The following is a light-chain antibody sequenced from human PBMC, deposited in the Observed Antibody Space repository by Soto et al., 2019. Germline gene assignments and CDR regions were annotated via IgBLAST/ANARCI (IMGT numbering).Light chain of an antibody. Sequence: EIVLTQSPATLSLPPGERATLSCRASQSVSSYLAWYQQKPGQAPRLLIYDASNRATGIPARFSGSGSGTDFTLTISSLEPEDFAVYYCQQRSNWPPFFGGGTKVDIK. CDR3: QQRSNWPPF. CDR2: DAS. CDR1: QSVSSY. J-gene: IGKJ4*01. V-gene: IGKV3-11*01.